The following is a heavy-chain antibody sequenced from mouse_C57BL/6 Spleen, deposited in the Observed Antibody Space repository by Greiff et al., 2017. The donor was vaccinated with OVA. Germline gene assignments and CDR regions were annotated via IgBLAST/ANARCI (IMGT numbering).Heavy chain of an antibody. J-gene: IGHJ3*01. D-gene: IGHD2-5*01. Sequence: QVQLQQSGPGLVQPSQSLSITCTVSGFSLTSYGVHWVRQSPGKGLEWLGVIWSGGGTDYNAAFISRLSISKDNSKSQVFFKMNSLQADDTAIYYCARNGYSNFAWFAYWGQGTLVTVSA. CDR3: ARNGYSNFAWFAY. V-gene: IGHV2-2*01. CDR2: IWSGGGT. CDR1: GFSLTSYG.